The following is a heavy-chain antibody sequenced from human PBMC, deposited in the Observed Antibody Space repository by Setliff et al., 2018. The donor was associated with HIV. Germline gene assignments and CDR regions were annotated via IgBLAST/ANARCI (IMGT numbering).Heavy chain of an antibody. CDR3: ARGHPNSSRSSLVY. J-gene: IGHJ4*02. CDR2: IYYSGRT. CDR1: GGSISSDAYY. Sequence: PSETLSLTCAVSGGSISSDAYYWSWIRQGPGKGLEWIGYIYYSGRTYYNPSLKSRITISVDSSKNQFSLKLSSVTAADTAVYYCARGHPNSSRSSLVYWGQGTLVTVSS. V-gene: IGHV4-31*11. D-gene: IGHD6-6*01.